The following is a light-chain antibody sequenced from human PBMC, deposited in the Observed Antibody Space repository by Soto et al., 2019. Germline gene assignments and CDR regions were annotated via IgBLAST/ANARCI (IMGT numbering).Light chain of an antibody. CDR3: QHYSNWPPT. V-gene: IGKV3-15*01. CDR1: ESVHRN. J-gene: IGKJ3*01. CDR2: YAS. Sequence: EVVMTQSPATLSVSPGERVTLSCRASESVHRNLAWYQQKPGQGPSLLIYYASTRATGVPDRFTGSGSGTEFTLTISSLRSEDFGVYHCQHYSNWPPTFGPGTKVEIK.